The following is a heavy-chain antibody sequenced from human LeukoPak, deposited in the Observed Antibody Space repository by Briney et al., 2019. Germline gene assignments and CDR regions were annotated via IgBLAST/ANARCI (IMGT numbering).Heavy chain of an antibody. CDR1: GGSISSYY. D-gene: IGHD6-19*01. CDR2: IYYSGST. J-gene: IGHJ6*02. CDR3: ARDGSGIAVAPGYYYYGMDV. Sequence: SETLSLTCTVSGGSISSYYWSWIRQPPGKGLEWIGYIYYSGSTNYNPSLKSRVTISVDTSKNQFSLKLSSVTAADTAVYYCARDGSGIAVAPGYYYYGMDVWGQGTTVTVSS. V-gene: IGHV4-59*12.